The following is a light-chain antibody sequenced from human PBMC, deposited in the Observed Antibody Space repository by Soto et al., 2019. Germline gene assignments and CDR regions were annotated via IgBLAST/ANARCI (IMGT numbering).Light chain of an antibody. CDR3: QQYNNWPRLT. CDR1: QGVTTN. J-gene: IGKJ4*01. Sequence: EIVMTHSPGTLSVSPCERATLSFSARQGVTTNFACYQQKSGQSPTLLLYDVSIRATGVPARFSGTGSETDFTLTISGLQSEDFAVYYCQQYNNWPRLTFGGGTKVDIK. V-gene: IGKV3-15*01. CDR2: DVS.